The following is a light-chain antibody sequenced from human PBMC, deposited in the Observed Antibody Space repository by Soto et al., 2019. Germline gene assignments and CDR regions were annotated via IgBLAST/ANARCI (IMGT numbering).Light chain of an antibody. CDR3: QQYGSSGT. V-gene: IGKV3-20*01. CDR2: GVS. Sequence: EIVLTQSPGTLSLSPGERATLSCRASQSVNTKYLAWYQQKPGQAPRLLIYGVSSRATGIPDRFSGSGSGTDFTLTISRLEPEDFAVYYCQQYGSSGTFGQGTKVEIK. CDR1: QSVNTKY. J-gene: IGKJ1*01.